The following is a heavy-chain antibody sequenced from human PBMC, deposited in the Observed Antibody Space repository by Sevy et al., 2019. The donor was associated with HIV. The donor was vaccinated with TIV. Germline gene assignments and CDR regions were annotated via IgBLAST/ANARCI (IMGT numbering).Heavy chain of an antibody. J-gene: IGHJ4*02. D-gene: IGHD2-2*01. CDR2: IKQDGSEK. Sequence: GGSLRLSCAASGFTFSSNWMSWVRQAPGKGLEWVANIKQDGSEKYFMDSVKGRFTISRDNARNSLYLQMNSRRAEDTAVYYCARYCTRTSCSYANGGLDYWGQGTLVTVSS. CDR3: ARYCTRTSCSYANGGLDY. V-gene: IGHV3-7*01. CDR1: GFTFSSNW.